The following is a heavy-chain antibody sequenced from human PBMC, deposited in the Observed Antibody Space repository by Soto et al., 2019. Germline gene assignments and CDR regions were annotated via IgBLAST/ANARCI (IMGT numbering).Heavy chain of an antibody. CDR3: ARQEYRSGSQKRGFEP. CDR1: GYSFTSYW. CDR2: IYPGDSDT. D-gene: IGHD6-19*01. Sequence: ACLKISGKGSGYSFTSYWIGCVRQMHGKGLEWMGIIYPGDSDTRYSPSFQGQVTISADKSISTAYLQWSSLKASDTAMYYCARQEYRSGSQKRGFEPWGQGTLVTVSS. J-gene: IGHJ5*02. V-gene: IGHV5-51*01.